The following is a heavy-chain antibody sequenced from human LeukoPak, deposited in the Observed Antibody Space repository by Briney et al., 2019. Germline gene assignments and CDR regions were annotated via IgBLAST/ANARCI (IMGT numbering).Heavy chain of an antibody. Sequence: GGSLRLSCAASGFTFSSYGMHWVRQAPSKGLEWVAFIRYDGSNKYYADSVKGRFTISRDNSKNTLYLQMNSLRAEDTAVYYCAKSDHSSSDIYYYYYYMDVWGKGTTVTVSS. V-gene: IGHV3-30*02. D-gene: IGHD6-6*01. J-gene: IGHJ6*03. CDR2: IRYDGSNK. CDR1: GFTFSSYG. CDR3: AKSDHSSSDIYYYYYYMDV.